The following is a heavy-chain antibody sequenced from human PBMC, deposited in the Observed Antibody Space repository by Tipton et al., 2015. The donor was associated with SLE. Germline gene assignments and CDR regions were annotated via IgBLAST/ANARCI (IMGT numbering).Heavy chain of an antibody. CDR2: IENDGSST. V-gene: IGHV3-74*01. CDR3: ARVLRGGLRYFDS. J-gene: IGHJ4*02. D-gene: IGHD4-17*01. Sequence: SLRLSCVASGFTFSSYWIHWVRQAPGKGLVWVSRIENDGSSTRYADSVKGRLTISRDNAKNTVYLQMSSLRVEDTAVYYCARVLRGGLRYFDSWGQGTLVTVSS. CDR1: GFTFSSYW.